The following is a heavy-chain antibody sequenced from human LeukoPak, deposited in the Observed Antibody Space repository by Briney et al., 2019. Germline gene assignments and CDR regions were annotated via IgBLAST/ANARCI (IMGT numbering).Heavy chain of an antibody. CDR3: ARYVTYYGADWFDP. V-gene: IGHV3-48*04. D-gene: IGHD4-17*01. J-gene: IGHJ5*02. CDR1: GFTFSSYG. Sequence: GGSLRLSCAASGFTFSSYGMNWVRQAPGKRLEWASYISSTASTIYYADSVKGRFTISRDNAKNSLFLQMNSLRAEDTAVYYCARYVTYYGADWFDPWGQGTLVTVSS. CDR2: ISSTASTI.